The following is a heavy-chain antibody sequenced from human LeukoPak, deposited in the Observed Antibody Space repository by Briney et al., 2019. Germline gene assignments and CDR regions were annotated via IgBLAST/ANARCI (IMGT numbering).Heavy chain of an antibody. J-gene: IGHJ4*02. CDR2: IYTSGST. V-gene: IGHV4-4*07. Sequence: SETLSLTCTVSGGSISTYYWSWIRQPAGKGLEWIGRIYTSGSTSYNPSLKSRVTMSLDTSKNQFSLKLSSVTAADTAVYYCARDLGGSYYPYYFDYWGQGTLVTVSS. CDR3: ARDLGGSYYPYYFDY. CDR1: GGSISTYY. D-gene: IGHD1-26*01.